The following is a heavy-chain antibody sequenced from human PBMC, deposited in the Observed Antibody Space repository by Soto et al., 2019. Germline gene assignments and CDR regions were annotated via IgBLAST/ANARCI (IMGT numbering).Heavy chain of an antibody. J-gene: IGHJ6*02. CDR2: INHSGNT. CDR1: GGSFSGYY. CDR3: ARGFSYCGGDCNSWGMDV. V-gene: IGHV4-34*02. Sequence: QVPLQQWGAGLLKPSETLSLTCAVYGGSFSGYYWTWIRQPPGKGLEWIGEINHSGNTNYNPSLKSRVTISVDASKNQFSLKLSSVTAADTAVYYCARGFSYCGGDCNSWGMDVWGQGTTVTVSS. D-gene: IGHD2-21*02.